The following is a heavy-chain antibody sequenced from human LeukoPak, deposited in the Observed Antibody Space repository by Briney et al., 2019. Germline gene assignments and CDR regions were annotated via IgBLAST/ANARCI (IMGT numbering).Heavy chain of an antibody. D-gene: IGHD6-19*01. CDR2: IYYSGST. CDR3: ARDGGSGWYGIYYYYGMDV. Sequence: SETLSLTCTVSGGSISSYYWSWIRQPPGKGLEWIGYIYYSGSTNYNPSLKGRVTISVDTSKNQFSLKLSSVTAADTAVYYCARDGGSGWYGIYYYYGMDVWGQGTTVTVSS. J-gene: IGHJ6*02. CDR1: GGSISSYY. V-gene: IGHV4-59*01.